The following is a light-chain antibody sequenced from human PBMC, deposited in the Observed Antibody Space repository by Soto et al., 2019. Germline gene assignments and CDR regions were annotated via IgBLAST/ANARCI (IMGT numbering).Light chain of an antibody. Sequence: DIQMTQSPSTLSASVGDRVTITCRASQSISSWLAWYQQKLGRAPRLLIYDAYSLESGVPSKFRGSGYGKEFSLTISSQQPDDFATYYCQQYNTYSSHTFGGGNKVEIK. CDR2: DAY. CDR1: QSISSW. J-gene: IGKJ4*01. CDR3: QQYNTYSSHT. V-gene: IGKV1-5*01.